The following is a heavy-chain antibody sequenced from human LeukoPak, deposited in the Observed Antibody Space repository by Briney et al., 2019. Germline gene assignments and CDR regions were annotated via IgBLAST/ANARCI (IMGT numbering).Heavy chain of an antibody. Sequence: ASVKVSCKASGGTFSSYAISWVRQAPGQGLEWMGGIIPIFGTANYAQKFRGRVTITADKSTSTAYMELSSLRSEDTAVYYCARNMFVSSAWNDYEYNWFDPWGQGTLVTVSS. D-gene: IGHD1-1*01. CDR2: IIPIFGTA. J-gene: IGHJ5*02. CDR3: ARNMFVSSAWNDYEYNWFDP. CDR1: GGTFSSYA. V-gene: IGHV1-69*06.